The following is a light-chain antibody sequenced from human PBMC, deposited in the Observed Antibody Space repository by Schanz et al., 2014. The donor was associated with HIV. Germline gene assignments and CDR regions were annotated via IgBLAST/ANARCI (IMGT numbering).Light chain of an antibody. CDR3: CSYTTTSTYV. J-gene: IGLJ1*01. CDR1: NSDINFYYY. CDR2: DGS. Sequence: QSALTQPASVSGSPGQSITISCSGPNSDINFYYYVSWFQQHPGKAPQLMIFDGSDRPSGVSDRFSASKSGNTASLTISGLQAEDEADYYCCSYTTTSTYVFGAGTKVTVL. V-gene: IGLV2-14*03.